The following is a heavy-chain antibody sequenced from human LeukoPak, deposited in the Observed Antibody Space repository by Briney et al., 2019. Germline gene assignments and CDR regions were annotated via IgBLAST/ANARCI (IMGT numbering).Heavy chain of an antibody. Sequence: ASVKASCKASGYTFTGYYMHWVRQAPGQGLEWMGWINPNSGGTYYAQKFQGRVTMTRDTSIGTAYMELSGLRSDDTAVYYCARTNYFDSSGYYYGYFDYWGQGTLVTVSS. V-gene: IGHV1-2*02. CDR1: GYTFTGYY. CDR2: INPNSGGT. D-gene: IGHD3-22*01. J-gene: IGHJ4*02. CDR3: ARTNYFDSSGYYYGYFDY.